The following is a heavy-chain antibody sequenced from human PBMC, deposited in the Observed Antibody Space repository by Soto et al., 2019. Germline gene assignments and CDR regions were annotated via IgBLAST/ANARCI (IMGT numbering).Heavy chain of an antibody. Sequence: PGGSLRLSCAASGFTFDDYAMHWVRQAPGKGLEWVSRISWNSGSIGYADYVKGRFIISRDNAKNSLYLQMNSLRAEDTALYYCAKAVGSYGNFDYWGQGTLVTVSS. CDR2: ISWNSGSI. D-gene: IGHD5-18*01. CDR3: AKAVGSYGNFDY. V-gene: IGHV3-9*01. CDR1: GFTFDDYA. J-gene: IGHJ4*02.